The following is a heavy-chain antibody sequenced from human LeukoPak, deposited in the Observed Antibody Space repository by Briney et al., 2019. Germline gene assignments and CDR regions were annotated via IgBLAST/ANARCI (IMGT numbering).Heavy chain of an antibody. CDR2: NYYSGST. D-gene: IGHD3-22*01. Sequence: PSETLSLTCTVSGGSISSSSYYWGWIRQPPGKGLEWIGRNYYSGSTYYNPSLKSRVTISVDTSKNQFSLKLSSVTAADTAVYYCARGDTMIGPPGYWGQGTLVTVSS. J-gene: IGHJ4*02. V-gene: IGHV4-39*01. CDR3: ARGDTMIGPPGY. CDR1: GGSISSSSYY.